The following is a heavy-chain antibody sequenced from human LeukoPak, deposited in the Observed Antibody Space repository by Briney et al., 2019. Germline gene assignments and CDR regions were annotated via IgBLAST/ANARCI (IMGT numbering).Heavy chain of an antibody. CDR2: IYHSGST. CDR1: GGSISSGGYS. Sequence: SQTLSLTCAVSGGSISSGGYSWSWIRQPPGKGLEWIGYIYHSGSTYYNPSLKSRVTISVDTSKNQFSLKLSSVTAADTAVYYCARSPHGDYFDYWGQGTLVTVSS. V-gene: IGHV4-30-2*01. CDR3: ARSPHGDYFDY. J-gene: IGHJ4*02. D-gene: IGHD4-17*01.